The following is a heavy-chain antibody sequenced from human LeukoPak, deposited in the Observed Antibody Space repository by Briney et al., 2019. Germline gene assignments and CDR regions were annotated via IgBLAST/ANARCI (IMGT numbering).Heavy chain of an antibody. CDR3: TTDILGDPQDDY. CDR1: GFTFSNAW. CDR2: IKSKTDGGTT. J-gene: IGHJ4*02. Sequence: PGGSLRLSCAASGFTFSNAWMSWVRQAPGKGLEWVGRIKSKTDGGTTDYAAPVKGRFTISRDDYKNTLYLQMNSLKTEDTAVYYCTTDILGDPQDDYWGQGTLVTVSS. V-gene: IGHV3-15*01. D-gene: IGHD3-10*01.